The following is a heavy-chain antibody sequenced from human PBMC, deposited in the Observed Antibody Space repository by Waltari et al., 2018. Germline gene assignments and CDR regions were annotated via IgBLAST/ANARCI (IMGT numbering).Heavy chain of an antibody. J-gene: IGHJ5*02. CDR3: APFDWPRRRFDP. D-gene: IGHD3-9*01. Sequence: QLHLQESGPGLVKPSETLSLTCTVSGGSISSSSYYWGWIRQPPGKGLEWIGSIYYSGDTYYTPSLKSRGTISVDTSKNQFSLKLSSVTAADTAVYYCAPFDWPRRRFDPWGQGTLVTVSS. V-gene: IGHV4-39*07. CDR1: GGSISSSSYY. CDR2: IYYSGDT.